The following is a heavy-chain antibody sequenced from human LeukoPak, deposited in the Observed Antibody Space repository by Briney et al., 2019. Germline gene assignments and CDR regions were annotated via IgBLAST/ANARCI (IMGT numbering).Heavy chain of an antibody. CDR2: ISGSGGST. Sequence: GGSLRLSXAASGFTFSSYAMSWVRQAPGKGLEWVSAISGSGGSTYYADSVKGRFTISRDNYKNTLYLQMNSLRAEDTAVYYCAKDYVRSSGYYYRDYWGQGTLVTVSS. J-gene: IGHJ4*02. V-gene: IGHV3-23*01. CDR3: AKDYVRSSGYYYRDY. D-gene: IGHD3-22*01. CDR1: GFTFSSYA.